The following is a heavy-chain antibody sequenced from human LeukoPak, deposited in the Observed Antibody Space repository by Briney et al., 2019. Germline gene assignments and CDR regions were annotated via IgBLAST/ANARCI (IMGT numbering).Heavy chain of an antibody. V-gene: IGHV3-7*01. J-gene: IGHJ4*02. CDR2: IKQDGSEK. CDR3: ARGFLFPYYFDY. CDR1: GFSVSGYW. Sequence: GGSLRLSCAVSGFSVSGYWMTWVRQAPGKGLEWVANIKQDGSEKNYVDSVKGRFTISRDNAENSLFLQMNSLRVEDTAVYYCARGFLFPYYFDYWGQGTLVTVSS.